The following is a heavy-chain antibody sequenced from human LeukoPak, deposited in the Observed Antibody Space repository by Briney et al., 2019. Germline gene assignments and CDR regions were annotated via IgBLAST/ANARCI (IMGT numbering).Heavy chain of an antibody. CDR2: ISSSSSYI. Sequence: GGSLRPSCAASGFTFSSYSMNWVRQAPGKGLEWVSSISSSSSYIYYADSVKGRFTISRDNAKNSLYLQMNSLRAEDTAVYYCSRPKLNFGSWFDPWAREPWSPSPQ. CDR3: SRPKLNFGSWFDP. CDR1: GFTFSSYS. V-gene: IGHV3-21*01. D-gene: IGHD3-3*01. J-gene: IGHJ5*02.